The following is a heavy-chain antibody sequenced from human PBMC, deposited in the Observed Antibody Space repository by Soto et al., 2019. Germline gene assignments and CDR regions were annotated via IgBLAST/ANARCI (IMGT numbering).Heavy chain of an antibody. Sequence: SETLSLTCTVSGDSINNYYWPWIRQPPGKGLECIGYIYYSGSTNYNPSLKSRVTISVDTSKNQFSLNLNSAAAADTAMYYCARVNDDYDFAFDIWGPGTMVT. CDR2: IYYSGST. J-gene: IGHJ3*02. V-gene: IGHV4-59*01. D-gene: IGHD4-17*01. CDR3: ARVNDDYDFAFDI. CDR1: GDSINNYY.